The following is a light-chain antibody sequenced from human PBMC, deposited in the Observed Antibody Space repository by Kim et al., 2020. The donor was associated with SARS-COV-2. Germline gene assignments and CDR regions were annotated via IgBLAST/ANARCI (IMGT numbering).Light chain of an antibody. Sequence: ATLSLSPGQRATRSCRTSRSVSVYLAWYQQKPGQAPRLLIYDASSRAAGIPARFSGTGSGTDFTLTVSSLEPEDFAVYYCQQRGEFGQGTKVDIK. V-gene: IGKV3-11*01. CDR3: QQRGE. CDR1: RSVSVY. J-gene: IGKJ1*01. CDR2: DAS.